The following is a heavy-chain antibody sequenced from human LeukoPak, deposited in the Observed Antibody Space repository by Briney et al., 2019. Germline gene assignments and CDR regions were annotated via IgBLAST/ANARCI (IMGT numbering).Heavy chain of an antibody. CDR2: ITWDSANS. V-gene: IGHV3-9*01. Sequence: TGGSLRLSCAASGFTVSSNYMSWVRQAPGKGLEWVSGITWDSANSGYADSVKGRFTISRDNAKNSLYLQMNSLRAEDTALYYCAKRRSSTTGSPFDYWGQGTLVAVSA. CDR1: GFTVSSNY. CDR3: AKRRSSTTGSPFDY. J-gene: IGHJ4*02. D-gene: IGHD2/OR15-2a*01.